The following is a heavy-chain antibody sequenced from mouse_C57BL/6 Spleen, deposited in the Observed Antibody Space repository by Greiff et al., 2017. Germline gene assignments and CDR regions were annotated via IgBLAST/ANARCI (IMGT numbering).Heavy chain of an antibody. Sequence: LPPSGAELSRPGASVKLSCKASGYTFTSYGISWVKQRTGQGLEWIGEIYPRSGNTYYNEKFKGKATLTADKSSSTDYMQLSSLTSEDSAVYYCASKDYWGQGTTLTVSS. CDR1: GYTFTSYG. CDR3: ASKDY. CDR2: IYPRSGNT. V-gene: IGHV1-81*01. J-gene: IGHJ2*01.